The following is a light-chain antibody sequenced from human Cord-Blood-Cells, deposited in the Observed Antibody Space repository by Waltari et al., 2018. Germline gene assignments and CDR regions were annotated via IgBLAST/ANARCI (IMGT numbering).Light chain of an antibody. CDR3: QQYNSYWT. CDR2: KAS. CDR1: QSISSW. J-gene: IGKJ1*01. V-gene: IGKV1-5*03. Sequence: DIQMTQSPSTLSGSVGDRVTITCRASQSISSWLAWYQQKPGKAPKLLIYKASSLESVVPSRFSGSGSGTEFTLTISSLQPDDFATYYCQQYNSYWTFGQGTKVEIK.